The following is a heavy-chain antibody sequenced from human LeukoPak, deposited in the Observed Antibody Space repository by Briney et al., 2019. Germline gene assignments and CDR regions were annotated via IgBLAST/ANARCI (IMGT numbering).Heavy chain of an antibody. CDR2: IFYSGST. Sequence: SETLSLTCTVSGGSISSSSYYWGWIHQPPGKGLAWIGSIFYSGSTYYNPSLKSRVTISVDTSENQFSLKLSSVTAADTAVYYCARHVLRRDCSRTSCRLPIYWYFDLWGRGTLVTVSS. D-gene: IGHD2-2*01. J-gene: IGHJ2*01. V-gene: IGHV4-39*01. CDR3: ARHVLRRDCSRTSCRLPIYWYFDL. CDR1: GGSISSSSYY.